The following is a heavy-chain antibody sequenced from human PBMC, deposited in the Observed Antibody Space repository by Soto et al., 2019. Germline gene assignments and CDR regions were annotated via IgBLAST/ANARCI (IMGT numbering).Heavy chain of an antibody. J-gene: IGHJ4*02. CDR3: ARDGGRHSGGIDY. CDR2: IIPIFGTA. V-gene: IGHV1-69*01. CDR1: VGTFSSYS. Sequence: QVQLVQSGAEVKKPGSSVKVSCKASVGTFSSYSINWVRQAPVQGLEWMGEIIPIFGTANYAQKFQGRVTITADESTSTAYMELSSLRSGDTAVYYCARDGGRHSGGIDYWGQGTLVTVSS. D-gene: IGHD1-26*01.